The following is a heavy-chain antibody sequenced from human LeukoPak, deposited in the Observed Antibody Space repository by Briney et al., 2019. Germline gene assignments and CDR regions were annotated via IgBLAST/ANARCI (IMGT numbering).Heavy chain of an antibody. J-gene: IGHJ4*02. V-gene: IGHV4-59*08. CDR3: ASTEYCIGGSCYSNYFDH. CDR1: GVSITSFY. CDR2: IYFSGST. D-gene: IGHD2-15*01. Sequence: SETLSLTCTVSGVSITSFYWSWIRQPPGKGLEWIGYIYFSGSTNYNPSLKSRVTVSLDTTKNQVSLKLSSVSAADTAVYYCASTEYCIGGSCYSNYFDHWGQGTLVTVSS.